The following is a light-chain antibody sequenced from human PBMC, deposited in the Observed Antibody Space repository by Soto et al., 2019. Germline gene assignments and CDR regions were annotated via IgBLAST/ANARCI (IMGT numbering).Light chain of an antibody. CDR3: QQYKNWPLT. J-gene: IGKJ4*01. CDR2: GAS. CDR1: QSVSSN. V-gene: IGKV3-15*01. Sequence: IVMTQSPATLSVSPGGRATLSCRASQSVSSNLAWYQQKPGQAPRLLIYGASTRATGFPARFSASGSGTEFTLTISSLQSEDFAVYYCQQYKNWPLTFGGGTKVDIK.